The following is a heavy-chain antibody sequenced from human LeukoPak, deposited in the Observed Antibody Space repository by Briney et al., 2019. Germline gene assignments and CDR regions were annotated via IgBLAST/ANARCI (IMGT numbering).Heavy chain of an antibody. CDR2: IYRGGNT. J-gene: IGHJ5*02. D-gene: IGHD4-23*01. V-gene: IGHV3-53*01. CDR1: GFTVSSNY. Sequence: GGSLRLSCAASGFTVSSNYMSWVRQAPGKGLEWVSVIYRGGNTYYADSVKGRFSISRDNSKNTVYLQMNSLRVEDTAVYYCTTFSYAGNAGGSAGSWGQGTLVTVSS. CDR3: TTFSYAGNAGGSAGS.